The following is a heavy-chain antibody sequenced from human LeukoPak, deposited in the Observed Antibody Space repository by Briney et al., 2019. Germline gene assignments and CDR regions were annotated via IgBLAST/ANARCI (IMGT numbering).Heavy chain of an antibody. V-gene: IGHV3-7*03. CDR3: AREAVHCGGSSCLKAY. Sequence: GGSLRLSCAASGFTFSTYWMSWVRQAPGEGLEWVANINKDGSEEHYLDSVKGRFTISRDNDENSLFLQMNSLRAEDTAVYHCAREAVHCGGSSCLKAYWGQGTLVTVSS. D-gene: IGHD6-13*01. J-gene: IGHJ4*02. CDR2: INKDGSEE. CDR1: GFTFSTYW.